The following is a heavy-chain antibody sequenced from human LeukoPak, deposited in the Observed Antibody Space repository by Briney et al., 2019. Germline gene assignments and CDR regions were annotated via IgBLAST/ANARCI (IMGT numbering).Heavy chain of an antibody. CDR3: ARDGTLSSSWNDF. D-gene: IGHD2-2*01. CDR2: INSNSGVT. V-gene: IGHV1-2*02. J-gene: IGHJ4*02. Sequence: GASVKVSCKSSGYTFTGYYMHWVRQAPGQGLEWMGWINSNSGVTKYAQNFQDRVTMTSDTSISTAYMELSRLTSDDTAIYYCARDGTLSSSWNDFWGQGSLVTVSS. CDR1: GYTFTGYY.